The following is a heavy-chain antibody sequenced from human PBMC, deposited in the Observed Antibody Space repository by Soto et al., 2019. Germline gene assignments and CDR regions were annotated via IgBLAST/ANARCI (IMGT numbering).Heavy chain of an antibody. Sequence: PGGSLRLSCTASEFSLSTYSMNWVRQAPGKGLEWVSSISTRSDVYYAESVKGRFTIARDNAKNSLSLQMNSLSAADTGVYYCAREKTAWPLAYGLEVWGQGTTVTVSS. V-gene: IGHV3-21*03. J-gene: IGHJ6*02. CDR2: ISTRSDV. CDR1: EFSLSTYS. D-gene: IGHD2-21*02. CDR3: AREKTAWPLAYGLEV.